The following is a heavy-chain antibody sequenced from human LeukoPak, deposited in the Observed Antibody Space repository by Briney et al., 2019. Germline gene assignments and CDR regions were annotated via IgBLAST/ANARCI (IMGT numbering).Heavy chain of an antibody. CDR1: GGSISSYY. CDR2: IYYSGST. Sequence: KASENLSLTCTVSGGSISSYYWSWIRKPPGKGLEWIGYIYYSGSTNYNPSLKSRVTISVDTSKNQFSLKLSSVTAADTAVYYCASQTTVTADFDYWGQGTLVTVSS. CDR3: ASQTTVTADFDY. D-gene: IGHD4-11*01. J-gene: IGHJ4*02. V-gene: IGHV4-59*01.